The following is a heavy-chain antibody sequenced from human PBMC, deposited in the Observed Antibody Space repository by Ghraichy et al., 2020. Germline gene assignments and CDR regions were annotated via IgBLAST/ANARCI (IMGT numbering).Heavy chain of an antibody. V-gene: IGHV4-59*01. Sequence: SETLSLTCTVSGGSISSYYWSWIRQPPGKGLEWIGYIYYSGSTNYNPSLKSRVTISVDTSKNQFSLKLSSVTAADTAVYYCARDTGSSWYGSWFDPWGQGTLVTVSS. D-gene: IGHD6-13*01. CDR3: ARDTGSSWYGSWFDP. J-gene: IGHJ5*02. CDR2: IYYSGST. CDR1: GGSISSYY.